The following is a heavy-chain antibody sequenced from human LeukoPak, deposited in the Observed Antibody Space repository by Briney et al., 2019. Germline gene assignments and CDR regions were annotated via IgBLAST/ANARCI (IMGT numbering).Heavy chain of an antibody. J-gene: IGHJ4*02. V-gene: IGHV3-23*01. CDR2: ISGSGGST. D-gene: IGHD3-10*01. Sequence: GGSLRLSCAASGFTFSSYAMSWVRQAPGKGLEWVSAISGSGGSTYYADSVKGRFTISRDNSKNTLYLQMNSLRAEDTTVYYCAKGRPVLLWFGELYWGQGTLVTVSS. CDR3: AKGRPVLLWFGELY. CDR1: GFTFSSYA.